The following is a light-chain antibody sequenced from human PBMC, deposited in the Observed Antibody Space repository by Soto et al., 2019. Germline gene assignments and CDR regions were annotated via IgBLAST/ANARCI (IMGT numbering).Light chain of an antibody. J-gene: IGKJ1*01. Sequence: EIVLTQSPGTLSLSPGERATLSCRASQSVSSTYLAWYQQKPGQAPRLLIYGASSRATGIPDKFSGSGCGTDFTLTISRLEPEDFAVYYCQQYGSSPTTFGQGTKVDIK. V-gene: IGKV3-20*01. CDR3: QQYGSSPTT. CDR2: GAS. CDR1: QSVSSTY.